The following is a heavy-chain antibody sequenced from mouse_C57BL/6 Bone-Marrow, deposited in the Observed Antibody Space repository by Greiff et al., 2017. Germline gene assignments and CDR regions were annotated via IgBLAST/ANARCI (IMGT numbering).Heavy chain of an antibody. CDR1: GFTFSDYG. Sequence: EVKLMESGGGLVKPGGSLKLSCAASGFTFSDYGMHWVRQAPEKGLEWVAYISSGSSTIYYADTVKGRFTISRDNAKNTLFLQMTSLRSEDTAMYYGARPLYYSSFFDYWGQGTTLTVSS. V-gene: IGHV5-17*01. J-gene: IGHJ2*01. CDR2: ISSGSSTI. CDR3: ARPLYYSSFFDY. D-gene: IGHD2-5*01.